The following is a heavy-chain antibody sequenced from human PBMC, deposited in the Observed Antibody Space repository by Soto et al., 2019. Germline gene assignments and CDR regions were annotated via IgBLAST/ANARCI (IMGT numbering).Heavy chain of an antibody. J-gene: IGHJ4*02. CDR3: ATDFYDRFRLED. Sequence: QVQVVESGGGVVQPGRSLKLSCVASGFTFSSVGMHWVRQAPGKGLEWVAVISNDGNKKYYGDSVKGRATISRDNSKNTLYLQMNSLSAEDTAVYYCATDFYDRFRLEDWGQGTLVTVSS. D-gene: IGHD3-22*01. V-gene: IGHV3-30*03. CDR2: ISNDGNKK. CDR1: GFTFSSVG.